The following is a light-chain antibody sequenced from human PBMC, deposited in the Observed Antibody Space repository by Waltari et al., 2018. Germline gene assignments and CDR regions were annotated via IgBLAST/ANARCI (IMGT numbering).Light chain of an antibody. CDR3: TSCTSSNTYV. Sequence: QSALTQPASVSGSPGQSITISCSGTSSDIGKYNYVSWFQQHPGIAPKLMIYDVSNRPSGVSDRFSRSKSGNTAALTISGLQTEDESDYYCTSCTSSNTYVVGTGTKVTVL. CDR1: SSDIGKYNY. V-gene: IGLV2-14*03. J-gene: IGLJ1*01. CDR2: DVS.